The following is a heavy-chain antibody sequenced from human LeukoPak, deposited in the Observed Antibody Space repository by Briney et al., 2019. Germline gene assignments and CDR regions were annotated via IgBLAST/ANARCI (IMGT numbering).Heavy chain of an antibody. D-gene: IGHD7-27*01. J-gene: IGHJ4*02. Sequence: RASVKVSCKASGYTFTSYGISWVRQAPGQGLEWMGWISAYNGNTNYAQKFQGRVTMTSDSSISTAYMELSSLRSEDTAIYYCVRTPPNWGFDYWGQGTLVTVSS. CDR1: GYTFTSYG. V-gene: IGHV1-18*01. CDR2: ISAYNGNT. CDR3: VRTPPNWGFDY.